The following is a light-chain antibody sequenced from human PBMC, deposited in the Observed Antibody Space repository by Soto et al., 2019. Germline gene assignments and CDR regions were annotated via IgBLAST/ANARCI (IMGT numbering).Light chain of an antibody. J-gene: IGLJ1*01. CDR3: SSYTSGSTYV. CDR2: EVS. Sequence: ALTQPASVSGSPGQSITISCTGTSSDVGGYNYVSWYQQYPGKAPKLMIYEVSNRPSGVSTRFSGSKSGNTASLTISGLQTEDEADYYCSSYTSGSTYVFGTGTKVTVL. V-gene: IGLV2-14*01. CDR1: SSDVGGYNY.